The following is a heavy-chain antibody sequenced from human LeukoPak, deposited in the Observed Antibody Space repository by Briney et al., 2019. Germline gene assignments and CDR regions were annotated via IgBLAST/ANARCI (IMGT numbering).Heavy chain of an antibody. D-gene: IGHD1-1*01. Sequence: PSETLSLTCTVSGGSISSGSYSWSWIRQPAGKGLEWIGRIDASGNTNYSPSLKSQITISIDTSKNQFSLKLSSVTAADTAVYYCATSQTGTGYYWGQGTLVTVSS. CDR3: ATSQTGTGYY. CDR1: GGSISSGSYS. J-gene: IGHJ4*02. V-gene: IGHV4-61*02. CDR2: IDASGNT.